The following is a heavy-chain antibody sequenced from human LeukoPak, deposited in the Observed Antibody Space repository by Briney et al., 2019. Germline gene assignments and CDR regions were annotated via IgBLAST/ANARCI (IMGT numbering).Heavy chain of an antibody. V-gene: IGHV4-34*12. D-gene: IGHD2-2*01. CDR2: IFYSGTT. CDR3: ARDQSTHFDY. CDR1: GGSFSGYY. Sequence: SETLSLTCAVYGGSFSGYYWSWIRQPPGKGLEWIGTIFYSGTTYYNPSLKSRVTISVDTSKNQFSLKLSSVTAAGTAVYYCARDQSTHFDYWGQGTLVTVSS. J-gene: IGHJ4*02.